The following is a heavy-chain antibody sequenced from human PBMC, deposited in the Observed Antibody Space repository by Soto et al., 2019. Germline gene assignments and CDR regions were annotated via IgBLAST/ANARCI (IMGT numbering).Heavy chain of an antibody. V-gene: IGHV3-23*01. CDR2: ISGSGGST. CDR3: AKDRESSSWRTNIYYFDY. Sequence: HPGGSLRLSCAASGFAFSSYAMNWVRQAPGKGLEWVSAISGSGGSTYYADSVEARFTIPRDNSKNTLYLQMNSLRVEDTAAYYCAKDRESSSWRTNIYYFDYCGQGTLVTVXS. D-gene: IGHD6-13*01. J-gene: IGHJ4*02. CDR1: GFAFSSYA.